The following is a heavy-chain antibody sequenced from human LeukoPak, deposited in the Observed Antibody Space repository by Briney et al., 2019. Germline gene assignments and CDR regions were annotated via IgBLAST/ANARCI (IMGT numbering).Heavy chain of an antibody. V-gene: IGHV4-39*01. D-gene: IGHD3-3*01. J-gene: IGHJ6*03. CDR1: GGPISSSSYY. CDR2: IYYSGST. Sequence: SETLSLTCTVSGGPISSSSYYWGWIRQPPGKGLEWIGSIYYSGSTYYNPSLKSRVTISVDTSKNQFSLKLSSVTAADTAVYYCAWEFSDFWSGYTYYYYMDVWGKGTTVTVSS. CDR3: AWEFSDFWSGYTYYYYMDV.